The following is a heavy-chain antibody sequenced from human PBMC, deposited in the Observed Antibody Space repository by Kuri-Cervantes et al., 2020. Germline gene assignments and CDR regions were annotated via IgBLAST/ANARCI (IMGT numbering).Heavy chain of an antibody. CDR3: AREITMVRGGLDY. CDR2: IYYSGST. Sequence: SETLSLTCTVSGGSISSSSYYWGWIRQPPGKGLEWTGYIYYSGSTYYNPSLKSRVTISVDTSKNQFSLKLSSVTAADTAVYYCAREITMVRGGLDYWGQGTLVTVSS. J-gene: IGHJ4*02. V-gene: IGHV4-31*03. D-gene: IGHD3-10*01. CDR1: GGSISSSSYY.